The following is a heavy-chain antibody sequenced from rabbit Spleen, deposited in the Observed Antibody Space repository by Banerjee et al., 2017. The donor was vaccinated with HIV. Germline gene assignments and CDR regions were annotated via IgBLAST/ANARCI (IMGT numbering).Heavy chain of an antibody. CDR2: IYTGSSGAT. D-gene: IGHD2-1*01. V-gene: IGHV1S45*01. CDR3: ARKDVGDPDTSGSYFNF. Sequence: QQQLVESGGDLVKPEGSLTLTCTASGFSFSNSDWICWVRQAPGKGLEWIGCIYTGSSGATYYASWAKGRFAIARSTSLNAVTLQLNSLTTADTAAYLCARKDVGDPDTSGSYFNFWGPGTLVTVS. J-gene: IGHJ4*01. CDR1: GFSFSNSDW.